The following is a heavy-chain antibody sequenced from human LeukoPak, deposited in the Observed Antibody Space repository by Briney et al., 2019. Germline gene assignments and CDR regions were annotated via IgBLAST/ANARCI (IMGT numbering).Heavy chain of an antibody. J-gene: IGHJ6*02. Sequence: PVGSLRLSCAASGFTFSSYWMSWVRQAPGEGLECVANIKQDGSEKYYEDSVKGRFTISRDNAKNSLYLQMNSLRAEDTAVYDCARVTPVASTAREWFGELSDGMDVWGQGTTVTVSS. V-gene: IGHV3-7*03. D-gene: IGHD3-10*01. CDR3: ARVTPVASTAREWFGELSDGMDV. CDR2: IKQDGSEK. CDR1: GFTFSSYW.